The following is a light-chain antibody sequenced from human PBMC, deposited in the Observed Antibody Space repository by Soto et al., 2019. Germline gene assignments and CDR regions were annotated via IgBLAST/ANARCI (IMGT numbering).Light chain of an antibody. V-gene: IGLV6-57*01. Sequence: FMLTQPHSVSESPGKTVTISCTRSSGSFASNSVQWYQQRPGSSPTTVIYEDNQRPSGVPDRFSGSIDSSSKSASLSISGLKTEDEADYYCQSYDSSNWVFGGGTKLTVL. CDR1: SGSFASNS. CDR3: QSYDSSNWV. CDR2: EDN. J-gene: IGLJ3*02.